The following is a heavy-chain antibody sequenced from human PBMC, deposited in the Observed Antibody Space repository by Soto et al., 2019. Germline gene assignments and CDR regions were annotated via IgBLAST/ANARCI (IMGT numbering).Heavy chain of an antibody. Sequence: ASVRVSCKASGYTFTSYFITWVRQAPGQGLEWMGWISAYNGNTNFAQMFQGRVTMTTDTSTATAYMEMRSLRSDDTAVYYCARDLDFWSGIPPYYYYYYGMDVWGQGTTVTVSS. CDR3: ARDLDFWSGIPPYYYYYYGMDV. CDR2: ISAYNGNT. CDR1: GYTFTSYF. J-gene: IGHJ6*02. D-gene: IGHD3-3*01. V-gene: IGHV1-18*01.